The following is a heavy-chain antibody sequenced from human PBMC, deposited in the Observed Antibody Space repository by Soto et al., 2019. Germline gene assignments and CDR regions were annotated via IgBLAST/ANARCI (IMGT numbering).Heavy chain of an antibody. J-gene: IGHJ4*02. CDR2: MNPNSGNT. CDR1: GYTFTSYD. Sequence: QVQLVQSGAEVKKPGASVKVSCKASGYTFTSYDINWVRQATGQGLEWMGWMNPNSGNTGYAQKFQGRVTMTRDTSISTAYLELSSLRDGDAAVYYCAGPWNKQWGQGTPVTVSS. V-gene: IGHV1-8*01. CDR3: AGPWNKQ. D-gene: IGHD1-1*01.